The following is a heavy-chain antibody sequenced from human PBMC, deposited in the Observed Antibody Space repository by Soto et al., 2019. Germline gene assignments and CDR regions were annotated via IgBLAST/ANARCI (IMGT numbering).Heavy chain of an antibody. CDR3: AREFYYGSGSYYESHFDC. CDR1: GFTFSDHY. V-gene: IGHV3-72*01. D-gene: IGHD3-10*01. J-gene: IGHJ4*02. CDR2: TRNKANSYTT. Sequence: GGSLRLSCAASGFTFSDHYMDWVRQAPGKGLEWVGRTRNKANSYTTEYAASVKGRFTISRDDSKNSLYLQMNSLKTEDTAVYYCAREFYYGSGSYYESHFDCWGQGTLVTVSS.